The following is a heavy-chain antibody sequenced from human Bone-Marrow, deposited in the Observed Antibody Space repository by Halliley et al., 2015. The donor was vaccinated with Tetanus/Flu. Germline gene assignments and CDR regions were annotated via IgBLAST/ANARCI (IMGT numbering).Heavy chain of an antibody. CDR1: GFSFSTYW. CDR3: VRVTGYSGAWWGS. D-gene: IGHD6-19*01. J-gene: IGHJ5*02. CDR2: IKQDGSEK. V-gene: IGHV3-7*01. Sequence: SGFSFSTYWMSWVRQAPGKGLEWVANIKQDGSEKYYVDSVKGRFTISRDNAKNSLYLQMNSLTVDDTAVYYCVRVTGYSGAWWGSWGQGTLVTVSS.